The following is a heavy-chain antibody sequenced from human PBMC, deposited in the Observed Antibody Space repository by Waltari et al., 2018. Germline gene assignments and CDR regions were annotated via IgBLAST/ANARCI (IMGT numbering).Heavy chain of an antibody. V-gene: IGHV4-39*01. CDR1: GGPMSSSRDY. D-gene: IGHD5-12*01. CDR3: ARHWKKSGYRFDP. J-gene: IGHJ5*02. CDR2: IHYGGST. Sequence: QLPLQVSGPGLAMPSETLSLTCTVSGGPMSSSRDYWGWFRQSPGKGLVWIGSIHYGGSTYYNPTLKLRVTISGDTSKNQFSLKLSSVTAADTAVYYCARHWKKSGYRFDPWGQGTLVTVSS.